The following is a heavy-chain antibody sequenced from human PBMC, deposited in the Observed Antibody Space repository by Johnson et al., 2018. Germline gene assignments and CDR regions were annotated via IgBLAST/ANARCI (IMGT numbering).Heavy chain of an antibody. V-gene: IGHV4-39*07. Sequence: QVQLQESGPGLVKPSETLSLTCTVSGDSISSRNYYWGWIRQPPGEGLEWIGTIYYSGSTYYNPSLKSRVTISVDSSKNQFSLKLRSVTAADTAGYYCAEGDVVFDFDIWGQGTVVTVSS. CDR2: IYYSGST. J-gene: IGHJ3*02. D-gene: IGHD2-2*01. CDR3: AEGDVVFDFDI. CDR1: GDSISSRNYY.